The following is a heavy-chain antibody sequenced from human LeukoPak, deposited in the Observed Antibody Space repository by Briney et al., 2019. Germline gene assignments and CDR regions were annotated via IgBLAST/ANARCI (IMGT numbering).Heavy chain of an antibody. V-gene: IGHV3-74*01. CDR3: VSGVGRGRLDP. CDR2: VSSDGRRS. Sequence: GGSLRLSRVASGITPSSYWLHWVRQAPGKGRVWVAYVSSDGRRSRYADSVKGRFTISRDSAKNTLYLQMNSLRAEDTALYYCVSGVGRGRLDPWGQGTLVTVSS. D-gene: IGHD3-10*01. J-gene: IGHJ5*02. CDR1: GITPSSYW.